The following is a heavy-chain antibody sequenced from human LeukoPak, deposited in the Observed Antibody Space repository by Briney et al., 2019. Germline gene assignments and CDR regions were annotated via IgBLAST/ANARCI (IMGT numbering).Heavy chain of an antibody. CDR1: GGSISSGGYY. V-gene: IGHV4-31*03. D-gene: IGHD2-15*01. CDR3: ARGPLAYCSGGSCYLGWFDP. Sequence: SQTLSLTCTVSGGSISSGGYYWSWIRQHPGKGLEWIGYIYYSGSTYYNPSLKSRVTISVDTSKNQFSLKLSSVTAADTAVYYCARGPLAYCSGGSCYLGWFDPWGQGTLVTVSS. CDR2: IYYSGST. J-gene: IGHJ5*02.